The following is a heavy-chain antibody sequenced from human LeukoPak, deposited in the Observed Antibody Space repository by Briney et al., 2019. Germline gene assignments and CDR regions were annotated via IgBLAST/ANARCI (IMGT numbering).Heavy chain of an antibody. CDR2: ISAYNGNT. J-gene: IGHJ4*02. CDR1: GYTFTSYG. Sequence: EASVKVSCKASGYTFTSYGISWVRQAPGQGLEWMGWISAYNGNTNYAQKLQGRVTMTTDTSTSTAYMELRSLRSDDTAVYCCARWRGYCSGGSCPGFDYWGQGTLVTVSS. V-gene: IGHV1-18*01. D-gene: IGHD2-15*01. CDR3: ARWRGYCSGGSCPGFDY.